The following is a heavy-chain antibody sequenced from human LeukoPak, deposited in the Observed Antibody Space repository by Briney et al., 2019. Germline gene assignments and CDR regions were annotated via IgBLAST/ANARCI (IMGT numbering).Heavy chain of an antibody. Sequence: SETLSLTCTVSGGSISSSTYYWGWIRQPPGKGLEWIGYIYYSGSTYYNPSLKSRVTISVDTSKNQFSLKLSSVTAADTAVYYCARRFLEWLFVAEAFDIWGQGTMVTVSS. D-gene: IGHD3-3*01. CDR2: IYYSGST. CDR3: ARRFLEWLFVAEAFDI. CDR1: GGSISSSTYY. J-gene: IGHJ3*02. V-gene: IGHV4-30-4*08.